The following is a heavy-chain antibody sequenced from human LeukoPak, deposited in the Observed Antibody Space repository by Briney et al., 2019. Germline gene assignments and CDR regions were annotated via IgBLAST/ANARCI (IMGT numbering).Heavy chain of an antibody. CDR1: GFTVSRKY. D-gene: IGHD5-24*01. Sequence: PGGSLRLSCAASGFTVSRKYMNWVRQAPGKGLEWVSVIYGGGSTYYADSVKGRFTISRDNSKNTLYLQMNSLRAEDTAVYYCARVDGYNSYFDYWGQGTLVTVSS. J-gene: IGHJ4*02. V-gene: IGHV3-53*01. CDR3: ARVDGYNSYFDY. CDR2: IYGGGST.